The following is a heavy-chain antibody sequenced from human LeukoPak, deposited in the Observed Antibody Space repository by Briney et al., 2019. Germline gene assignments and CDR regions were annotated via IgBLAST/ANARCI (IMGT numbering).Heavy chain of an antibody. CDR1: GGTFSSYA. CDR2: FDPEDGET. D-gene: IGHD3-10*01. CDR3: ATGLGRSSGSGSYYFDY. J-gene: IGHJ4*02. V-gene: IGHV1-24*01. Sequence: ASVKVSCKASGGTFSSYAISWVRQAPGKGLEWMGGFDPEDGETIYAQKFQGRVTMTEDTSTDTAYMELSSLRSEDTAVYYCATGLGRSSGSGSYYFDYWGQGTLVTVSS.